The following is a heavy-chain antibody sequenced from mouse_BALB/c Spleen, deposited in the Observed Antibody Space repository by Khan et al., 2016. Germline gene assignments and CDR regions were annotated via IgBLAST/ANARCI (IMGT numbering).Heavy chain of an antibody. D-gene: IGHD1-2*01. CDR2: IRSKSNNYAT. V-gene: IGHV10-1*02. CDR1: GCTFNTYA. J-gene: IGHJ4*01. Sequence: EVQLVESGGGLVQPKGSLKLSCAASGCTFNTYAMNWVRQAPGKGLEWVARIRSKSNNYATYFADSVKDRFTISRDDSQSMLYLQMNNLKTEDTAMYYGVRHELRHYYAMDYWWQGTSVTVSS. CDR3: VRHELRHYYAMDY.